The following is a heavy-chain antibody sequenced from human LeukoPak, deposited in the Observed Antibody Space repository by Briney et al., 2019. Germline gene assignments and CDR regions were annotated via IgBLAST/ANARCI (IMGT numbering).Heavy chain of an antibody. Sequence: SETLSLTCAVYGGSFSGYYWGWIRQPPGKGLEWIGSIYYSGSTYYNPSLKSRVTISVDTSKNQFSLKLSSVTAADTAVYYCARHYVYSSSSTSWDYYYGMDVWGQGTTVTVSS. V-gene: IGHV4-39*01. CDR3: ARHYVYSSSSTSWDYYYGMDV. J-gene: IGHJ6*02. D-gene: IGHD6-6*01. CDR2: IYYSGST. CDR1: GGSFSGYY.